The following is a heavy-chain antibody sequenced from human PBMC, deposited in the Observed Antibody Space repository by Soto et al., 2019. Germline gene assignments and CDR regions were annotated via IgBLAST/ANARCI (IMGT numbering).Heavy chain of an antibody. CDR1: GFSLSTRGMG. CDR3: ARIRGYCSSTSCHVNYYGMDV. CDR2: IDWDDDK. J-gene: IGHJ6*01. Sequence: SGPTLVNPTQTLTLTCTFSGFSLSTRGMGVSWVRQRAGKALEWLALIDWDDDKYYSTSLKTRLTISEDTSKNQVVLTMTKMDPVDTATYYCARIRGYCSSTSCHVNYYGMDVWGRGTTVTVS. D-gene: IGHD2-2*01. V-gene: IGHV2-70*20.